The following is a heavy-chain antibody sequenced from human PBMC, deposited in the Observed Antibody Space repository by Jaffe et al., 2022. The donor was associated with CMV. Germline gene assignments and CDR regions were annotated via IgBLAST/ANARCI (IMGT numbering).Heavy chain of an antibody. J-gene: IGHJ6*02. V-gene: IGHV3-23*01. CDR3: AKDPVPGPRGDYYGMDV. CDR2: ISGSGGST. D-gene: IGHD3-10*01. Sequence: EVQLLESGGGLVQPGGSLRLSCAASGFTFSSYAMSWVRQAPGKGLEWVSAISGSGGSTYYADSVKGRFTISRDNSKNTLYLQMNSLRAEDTAVYYCAKDPVPGPRGDYYGMDVWGQGTTVTVSS. CDR1: GFTFSSYA.